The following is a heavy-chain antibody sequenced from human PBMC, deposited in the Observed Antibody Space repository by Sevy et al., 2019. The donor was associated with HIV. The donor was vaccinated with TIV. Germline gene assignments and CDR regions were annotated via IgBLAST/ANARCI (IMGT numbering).Heavy chain of an antibody. V-gene: IGHV1-8*01. D-gene: IGHD3-22*01. CDR3: ARIYSGGYMGNFDY. CDR2: MNPNSGNK. CDR1: GYTFTTYD. Sequence: ASVKVSCKSSGYTFTTYDINWVRQATGQGLEWMGWMNPNSGNKGYAQMFQYRVTMTSNNSISTAYMELSSLSSEDTAVYYCARIYSGGYMGNFDYWGQGTLVTVSS. J-gene: IGHJ4*02.